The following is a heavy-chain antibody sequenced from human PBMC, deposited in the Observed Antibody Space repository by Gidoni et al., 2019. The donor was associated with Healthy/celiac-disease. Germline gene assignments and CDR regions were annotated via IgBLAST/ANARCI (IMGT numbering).Heavy chain of an antibody. Sequence: EVQLVESGRGLVEHGGSLRLPCAAPGFTFSNAWMSWVRQAPGKGLEWVGRIKSNPDGATTDYAAPVQGRFTISRDDSKDTLYLQMNSLKTEDTAVYYCATCGSYYSLYWGQGTLVTVSS. V-gene: IGHV3-15*01. CDR1: GFTFSNAW. CDR2: IKSNPDGATT. D-gene: IGHD1-26*01. CDR3: ATCGSYYSLY. J-gene: IGHJ4*02.